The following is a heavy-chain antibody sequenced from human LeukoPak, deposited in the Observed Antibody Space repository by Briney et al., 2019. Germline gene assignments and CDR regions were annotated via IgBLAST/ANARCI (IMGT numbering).Heavy chain of an antibody. J-gene: IGHJ4*02. CDR1: GGSISSSSYY. CDR2: IHYSGST. Sequence: SETLSLTCTVSGGSISSSSYYWGWIRQPPGKGLEWIGSIHYSGSTYYNPSLKSRVTISVDTSKNQFSLKLSSVTAADTAVYYCARLYPLGIAVAGQGYFDYWGQGTLVTVSS. D-gene: IGHD6-19*01. V-gene: IGHV4-39*01. CDR3: ARLYPLGIAVAGQGYFDY.